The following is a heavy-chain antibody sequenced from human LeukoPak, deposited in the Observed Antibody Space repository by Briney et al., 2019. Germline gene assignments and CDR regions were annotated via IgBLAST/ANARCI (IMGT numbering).Heavy chain of an antibody. J-gene: IGHJ5*01. D-gene: IGHD2-2*01. CDR3: ARLGYCSSTSCSNNWFDP. Sequence: SQTLSLTCAVSGGSISSGGYSWSWIRQPPGKGLEWIGYIYHSGSTYYNPSHKSRVTISVDRSKNQFSLKLSSVTAADTAVYYCARLGYCSSTSCSNNWFDPWGQGTLVTVSS. V-gene: IGHV4-30-2*01. CDR2: IYHSGST. CDR1: GGSISSGGYS.